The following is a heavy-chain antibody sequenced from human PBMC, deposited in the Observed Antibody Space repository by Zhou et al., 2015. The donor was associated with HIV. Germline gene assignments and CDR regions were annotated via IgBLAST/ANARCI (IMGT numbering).Heavy chain of an antibody. J-gene: IGHJ6*02. V-gene: IGHV1-69*02. D-gene: IGHD4-11*01. CDR3: ARGYFLHDYSKVYYYGMDV. CDR1: GGTFSSYT. CDR2: IIPILGIA. Sequence: QVQLVQSGAEVKKPGSSVKVSCKASGGTFSSYTISWVRQAPGQGLEWMGRIIPILGIANYAQKFQGRVTITADKSTSTAYMELSSLRSEDTAVYYCARGYFLHDYSKVYYYGMDVWDQGP.